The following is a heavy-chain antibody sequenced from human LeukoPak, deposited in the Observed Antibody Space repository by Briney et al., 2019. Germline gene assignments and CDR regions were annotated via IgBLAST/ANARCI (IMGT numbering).Heavy chain of an antibody. CDR1: GFTFSSYG. J-gene: IGHJ4*02. Sequence: GGSLRLSWAASGFTFSSYGMNWVRQAPGKGLEWVSYISTSSSIIYYADSVKGRFTISRDTAKSSLYLQMTSLRDDDTAVYYCARGGYIDYWGQGTLVTVSS. CDR3: ARGGYIDY. D-gene: IGHD5-12*01. V-gene: IGHV3-48*02. CDR2: ISTSSSII.